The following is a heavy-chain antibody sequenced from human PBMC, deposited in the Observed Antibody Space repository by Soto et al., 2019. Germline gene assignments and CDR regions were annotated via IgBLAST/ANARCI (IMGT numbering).Heavy chain of an antibody. CDR3: ARSIGYCTNGVCYPLFYYYYYMDV. J-gene: IGHJ6*03. CDR2: IYYSGST. CDR1: GGSISSYY. Sequence: SETLSLTCTVSGGSISSYYWSWIRQPPGKGLEWIGYIYYSGSTNYNPSLKSRVTISVDTSKNQFSLKLSSVTAADTAVYYCARSIGYCTNGVCYPLFYYYYYMDVWGKGTTVTVSS. D-gene: IGHD2-8*01. V-gene: IGHV4-59*08.